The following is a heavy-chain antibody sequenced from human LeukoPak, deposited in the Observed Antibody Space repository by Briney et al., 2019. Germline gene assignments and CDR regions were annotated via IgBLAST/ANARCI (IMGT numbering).Heavy chain of an antibody. J-gene: IGHJ5*02. CDR2: IWCNGRNT. V-gene: IGHV3-33*06. D-gene: IGHD2-2*01. Sequence: GGSLRLSCAASGFTFSSYGMHWVRQAPGKGLEWVAVIWCNGRNTYYADSVKGRFTISRDNSKNTLYLQMNGLGAEDTAVYYCAKEGLQYQPPPGNWFDPWGQGTLVTVSS. CDR3: AKEGLQYQPPPGNWFDP. CDR1: GFTFSSYG.